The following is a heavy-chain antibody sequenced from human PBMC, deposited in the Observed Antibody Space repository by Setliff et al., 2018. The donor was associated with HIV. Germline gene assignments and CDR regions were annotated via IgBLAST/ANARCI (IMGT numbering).Heavy chain of an antibody. D-gene: IGHD2-15*01. CDR3: ARRVVAAFTFDY. CDR1: GGSISYFY. Sequence: SETLSLTCTVSGGSISYFYWNWIRQSPGKGLEWIGYISDSGSTNYNPSLKSRVTISLDTSNNQFSLKLSSVTAADTAVYYCARRVVAAFTFDYWGQGTLVTVSS. V-gene: IGHV4-59*08. CDR2: ISDSGST. J-gene: IGHJ4*02.